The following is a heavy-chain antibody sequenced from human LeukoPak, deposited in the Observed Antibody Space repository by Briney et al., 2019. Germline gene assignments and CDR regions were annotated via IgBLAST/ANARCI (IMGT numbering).Heavy chain of an antibody. Sequence: PGRSLRLSCAASGFTFSSYAMHWVRQAPGKGLEWVAVISYDGSNKYYADSVKGRFTISRDNSKNTLYLQMNSLRAEDTAVYYCAEMATIGLIDYWGQGTLVTVSS. CDR2: ISYDGSNK. CDR3: AEMATIGLIDY. J-gene: IGHJ4*02. D-gene: IGHD5-24*01. V-gene: IGHV3-30*04. CDR1: GFTFSSYA.